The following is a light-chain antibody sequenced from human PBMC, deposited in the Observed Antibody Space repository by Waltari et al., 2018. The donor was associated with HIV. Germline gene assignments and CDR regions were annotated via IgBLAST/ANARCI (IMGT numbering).Light chain of an antibody. CDR1: SSNIGAGYD. Sequence: QSVLTQPPSVSGAPGQTVTISCDGSSSNIGAGYDVHWYKQVPGKSPKLVIYSNINRPSGVPYRCSASKSGTSASLAITGLQAEDEAHYYCQAHDRSLSGPWVFGGGTKLTVL. CDR2: SNI. J-gene: IGLJ3*02. V-gene: IGLV1-40*01. CDR3: QAHDRSLSGPWV.